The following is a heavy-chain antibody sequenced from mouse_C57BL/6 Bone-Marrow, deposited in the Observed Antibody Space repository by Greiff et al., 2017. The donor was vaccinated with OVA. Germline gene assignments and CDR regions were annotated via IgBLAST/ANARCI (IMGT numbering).Heavy chain of an antibody. Sequence: GGGLVQPNGSLKLSCAASGFCFITYAMIWVRQAPGKGLEWVARIRSKSNNYATYYADSVTDRFTISRDESESMLYLQMNNWKTEDTAMYYCVLLRSWYCDVWGTGTTVTVSS. V-gene: IGHV10-1*01. CDR3: VLLRSWYCDV. CDR1: GFCFITYA. D-gene: IGHD1-1*01. CDR2: IRSKSNNYAT. J-gene: IGHJ1*03.